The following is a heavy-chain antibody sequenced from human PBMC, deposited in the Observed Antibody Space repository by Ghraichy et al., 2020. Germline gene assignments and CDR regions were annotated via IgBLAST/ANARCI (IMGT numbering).Heavy chain of an antibody. CDR1: GGSISSGGYS. J-gene: IGHJ2*01. D-gene: IGHD5-18*01. CDR2: IYHSGST. Sequence: ALNISCAVSGGSISSGGYSWCWIRQPPGKGLEWIGYIYHSGSTYYNPSLKSRVTISVDRSKNQFSLKLSSVTAADTAVYYCARGGYSYGYGYWYFDLWGRGTLVTVSS. CDR3: ARGGYSYGYGYWYFDL. V-gene: IGHV4-30-2*01.